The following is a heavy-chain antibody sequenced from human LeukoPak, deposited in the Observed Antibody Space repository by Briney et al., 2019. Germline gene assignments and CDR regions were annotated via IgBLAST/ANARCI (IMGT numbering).Heavy chain of an antibody. Sequence: GGSLRLSCAASGFTFSNAWMSWVRQAPGKGLEWVGRIRSKTDGGTTDYAAPVKGRFTISRDDSKNTLYLQMNSLKTEDTAVYYCTTRYYVARSDYWGQGTLVTVSS. D-gene: IGHD3-16*01. CDR3: TTRYYVARSDY. V-gene: IGHV3-15*01. CDR2: IRSKTDGGTT. CDR1: GFTFSNAW. J-gene: IGHJ4*02.